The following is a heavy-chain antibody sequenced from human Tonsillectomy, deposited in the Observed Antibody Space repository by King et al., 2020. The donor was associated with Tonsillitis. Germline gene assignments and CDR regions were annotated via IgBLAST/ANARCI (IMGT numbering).Heavy chain of an antibody. D-gene: IGHD3-16*01. CDR2: FSSTSKYI. J-gene: IGHJ4*02. V-gene: IGHV3-21*01. CDR3: SRDVLGGFDY. CDR1: GFSFSSYA. Sequence: QLVQSGGGLVKPGGSLSLSCKASGFSFSSYAMNWVRQAPGKGLEGVSSFSSTSKYIFYPDSVKGRFTIARDNAKNSLFLQMSGLRAGDTAVYYCSRDVLGGFDYWGQGTLVPVSS.